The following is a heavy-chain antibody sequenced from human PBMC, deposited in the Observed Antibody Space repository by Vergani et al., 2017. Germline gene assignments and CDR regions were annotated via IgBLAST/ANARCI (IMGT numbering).Heavy chain of an antibody. V-gene: IGHV1-69*01. CDR3: ARSLVSAAGIRDYYYGMDV. Sequence: QVQLVQSGAEVKKTGSSVKVSCKASGGTFSSYAISWVRQAPGQGLEWMGGIIPIFGTANYAQKFQGRVTITADESTSTAYMELSSLRSEDTAVYYCARSLVSAAGIRDYYYGMDVWGQGTTVTVSS. J-gene: IGHJ6*02. CDR2: IIPIFGTA. CDR1: GGTFSSYA. D-gene: IGHD6-13*01.